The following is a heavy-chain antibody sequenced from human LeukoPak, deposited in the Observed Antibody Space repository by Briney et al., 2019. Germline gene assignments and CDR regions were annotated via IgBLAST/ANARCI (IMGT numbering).Heavy chain of an antibody. V-gene: IGHV3-33*03. D-gene: IGHD2-8*01. J-gene: IGHJ4*02. CDR2: IWYDGSNK. CDR3: AKDDCTNGVCLGSSLDY. CDR1: GFTFSSYG. Sequence: QTGGSLRLSCAASGFTFSSYGIDWARQAPGKGLEWVAVIWYDGSNKYYADSVKGRFTISRDNSKNTLYLQMNSLRAEDTAVYYCAKDDCTNGVCLGSSLDYWGQGTLVTASS.